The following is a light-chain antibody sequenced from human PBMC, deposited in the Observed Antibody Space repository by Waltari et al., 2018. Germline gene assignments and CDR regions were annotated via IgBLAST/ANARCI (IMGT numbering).Light chain of an antibody. CDR2: DVA. Sequence: QSALTQPASMSGSPGQSITISCTGTSSDVDGFNFVSWYQQYPGKAPKLISYDVANRPSGVSHRFSGSRSGNTASLTISGLQAEDEADYYCSSYTSVNTRFGGGTKLTVL. J-gene: IGLJ2*01. CDR3: SSYTSVNTR. V-gene: IGLV2-14*03. CDR1: SSDVDGFNF.